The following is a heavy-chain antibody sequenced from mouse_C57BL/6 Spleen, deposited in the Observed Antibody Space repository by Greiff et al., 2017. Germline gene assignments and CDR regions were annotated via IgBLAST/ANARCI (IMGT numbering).Heavy chain of an antibody. Sequence: VQLQQSGAELVKPGASVKISCKASGYAFSSYWMNWVKQRPGKGLEWIGQIYPGDGDTNYNGKLKGKAPLTADNSSSTAYMQRSSLTSEDSAVYVCARWDGYYGYFDVWGTGTTVTVSS. CDR2: IYPGDGDT. CDR1: GYAFSSYW. J-gene: IGHJ1*03. CDR3: ARWDGYYGYFDV. V-gene: IGHV1-80*01. D-gene: IGHD2-3*01.